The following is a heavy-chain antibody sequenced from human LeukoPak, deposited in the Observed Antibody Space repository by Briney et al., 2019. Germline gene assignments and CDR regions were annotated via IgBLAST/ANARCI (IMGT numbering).Heavy chain of an antibody. D-gene: IGHD4-23*01. CDR2: IYSNGNT. CDR1: GFTVSSNY. J-gene: IGHJ4*02. CDR3: ATFSYAGNAGGSVGY. Sequence: GGSLRLSCAASGFTVSSNYMTWVRQAPGKGLEWVSVIYSNGNTYYADSVKGRFTISRDTFKNTVDLQMNSLGSEDAAVYYCATFSYAGNAGGSVGYWGQGTLVTVSS. V-gene: IGHV3-53*01.